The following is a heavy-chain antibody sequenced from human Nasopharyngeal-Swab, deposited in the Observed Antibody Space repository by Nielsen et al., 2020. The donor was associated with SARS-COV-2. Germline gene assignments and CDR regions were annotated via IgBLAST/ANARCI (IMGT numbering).Heavy chain of an antibody. J-gene: IGHJ2*01. V-gene: IGHV3-43*01. CDR3: AKAQYGALPRDWYFDL. CDR2: ISLDGGST. CDR1: GFTFDDYT. D-gene: IGHD4-17*01. Sequence: GESLKISCAASGFTFDDYTMHWVRQAPGKGLEWVSLISLDGGSTYYADSVKGRFTISRDNSKNSLYLQMNSLRTEDTALYYCAKAQYGALPRDWYFDLWGRGTLVTVSS.